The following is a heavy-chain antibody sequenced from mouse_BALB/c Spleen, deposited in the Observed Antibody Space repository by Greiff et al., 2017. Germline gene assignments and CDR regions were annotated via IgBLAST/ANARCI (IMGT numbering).Heavy chain of an antibody. J-gene: IGHJ3*01. CDR3: ARVYDGYFAY. D-gene: IGHD2-3*01. Sequence: DVKLEESGPGLVKPSQSLSLTCSVTGYSITSGYYWNWIRQFPGNKLEWMGYISYDGSNNYNPSLKNRISITRDTSKNQFFLKLNSVTTEDTATYYCARVYDGYFAYWGQGTLVTVSA. CDR1: GYSITSGYY. CDR2: ISYDGSN. V-gene: IGHV3-6*02.